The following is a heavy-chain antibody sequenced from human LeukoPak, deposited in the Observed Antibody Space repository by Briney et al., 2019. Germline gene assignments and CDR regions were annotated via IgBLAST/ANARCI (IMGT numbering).Heavy chain of an antibody. J-gene: IGHJ6*02. CDR2: ISSSGGST. Sequence: GSLRLSCAASGFTFSSYAMSWVRQAPGKGLEWVSAISSSGGSTYYADSVKGRFTISRDNSKNTLYLQMNSLRAEDTAVYYCAKSIAVAGTTGMDVWGQGTTVTVSS. CDR3: AKSIAVAGTTGMDV. D-gene: IGHD6-19*01. V-gene: IGHV3-23*01. CDR1: GFTFSSYA.